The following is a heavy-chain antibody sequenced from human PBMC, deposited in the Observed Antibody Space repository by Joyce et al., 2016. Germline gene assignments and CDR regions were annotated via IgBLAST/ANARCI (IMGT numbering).Heavy chain of an antibody. D-gene: IGHD3-10*01. CDR3: ARIKFAYYCSGALDS. V-gene: IGHV4-30-4*01. CDR1: GGTVTRGDYY. Sequence: QVPLQESGPGLVKPSQTLSLTCSVSGGTVTRGDYYWSWIRQPPGKGLEWIVHIYYSRNTYYSPSLKSRLTISVDTSKNQFSLKLKSVTAADTAVYYCARIKFAYYCSGALDSWGQGTLVTVSS. J-gene: IGHJ4*02. CDR2: IYYSRNT.